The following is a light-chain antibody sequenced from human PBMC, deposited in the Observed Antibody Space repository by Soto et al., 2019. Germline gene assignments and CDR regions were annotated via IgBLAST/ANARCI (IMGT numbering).Light chain of an antibody. V-gene: IGKV1-5*01. CDR3: HRYSSYPWT. CDR2: DAS. CDR1: QPISSW. Sequence: DIQMTQSPPTLSASVGDRVTITCRASQPISSWLAWYHHNPGKAPKXLIYDASNLESGVPSRFRGTGSGTELTITISSLQPDDVETYDGHRYSSYPWTFGQGTKVDNK. J-gene: IGKJ1*01.